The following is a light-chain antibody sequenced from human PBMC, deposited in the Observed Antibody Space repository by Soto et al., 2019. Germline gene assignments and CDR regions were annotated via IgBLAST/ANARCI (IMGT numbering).Light chain of an antibody. Sequence: DIQMTQSQTSLSASVGDRATITSGASQDIRNFVAWYQKKPGKAPKLLIYAASTLQSGVPSRFSGSGSGTDFTLTINSLQPEDVATYSCQKYSSVPVFGPGTKVEIK. CDR2: AAS. CDR1: QDIRNF. CDR3: QKYSSVPV. V-gene: IGKV1-27*01. J-gene: IGKJ3*01.